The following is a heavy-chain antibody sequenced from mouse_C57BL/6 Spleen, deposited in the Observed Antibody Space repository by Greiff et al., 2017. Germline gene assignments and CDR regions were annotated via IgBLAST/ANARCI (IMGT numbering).Heavy chain of an antibody. D-gene: IGHD2-2*01. CDR2: ISDGGSYT. J-gene: IGHJ3*01. CDR1: GFTFSSYA. CDR3: ARSTMVTTQFAY. V-gene: IGHV5-4*03. Sequence: EVNVVESGGGLVKPGGSLKLSCAASGFTFSSYAMSWVRQTPEKRLEWVATISDGGSYTYYPDNVKGRFTISRDNAKNNLYLQMSHLKSEDTAMYYCARSTMVTTQFAYWGQGTLVTVSA.